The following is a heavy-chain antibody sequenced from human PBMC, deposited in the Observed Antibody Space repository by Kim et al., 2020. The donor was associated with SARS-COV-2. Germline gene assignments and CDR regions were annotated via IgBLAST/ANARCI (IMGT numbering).Heavy chain of an antibody. V-gene: IGHV3-30*18. Sequence: GGSLRLSCAASGFTFSSYGMHWVRQAPGKGLEWVAVISYDGSNKYYADSVKGRFTISRDNSKNTLYLQMNSLRAEDTAVYYCAKDRPPYYYYYGMDVWGQGTTVPVSS. D-gene: IGHD3-10*01. CDR3: AKDRPPYYYYYGMDV. J-gene: IGHJ6*02. CDR1: GFTFSSYG. CDR2: ISYDGSNK.